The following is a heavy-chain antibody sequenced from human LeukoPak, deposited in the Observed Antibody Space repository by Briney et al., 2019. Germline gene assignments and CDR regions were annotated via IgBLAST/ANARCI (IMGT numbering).Heavy chain of an antibody. Sequence: PGRSLRLSCAASGFSFSNYGMHWVRQAPGKGLEWVAIISYDGTSEYYADSVKGRFAVSRVNSRNTLYLQMNSLRAEDTAIYYCAKDRTYYGDHLDSWGQGTLVTVPS. CDR3: AKDRTYYGDHLDS. D-gene: IGHD4-17*01. V-gene: IGHV3-30*18. CDR2: ISYDGTSE. CDR1: GFSFSNYG. J-gene: IGHJ4*02.